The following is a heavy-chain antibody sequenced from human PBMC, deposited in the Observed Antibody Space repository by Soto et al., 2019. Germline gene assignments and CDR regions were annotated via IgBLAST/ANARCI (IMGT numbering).Heavy chain of an antibody. V-gene: IGHV3-13*01. CDR3: ARAKGYCSGGSCYLVGAFDI. J-gene: IGHJ3*02. Sequence: EVQLVESGGFLVQPGGSLRLSCAASGCTFSSYDMHWVSPATGKGLEWVSAIGTAGDTYYPGSVKGRFTISRENAKNSLYLQMNSLRAGDTAVYYCARAKGYCSGGSCYLVGAFDIWGQGTMVTVSS. D-gene: IGHD2-15*01. CDR1: GCTFSSYD. CDR2: IGTAGDT.